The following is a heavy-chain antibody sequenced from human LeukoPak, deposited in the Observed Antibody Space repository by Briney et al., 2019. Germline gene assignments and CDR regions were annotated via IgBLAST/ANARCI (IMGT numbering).Heavy chain of an antibody. Sequence: KPGGSLRLSCAASGFTFSSYSMNWVRQAPGKGLEWVSSISSSSSYIYYADSVKGRFTISRDNAKNSLYLQMNSLRTEDTAVYYCARDRVDYYDSSGYYSYYYYGMDVWGQGTTVTVSS. D-gene: IGHD3-22*01. CDR2: ISSSSSYI. CDR3: ARDRVDYYDSSGYYSYYYYGMDV. J-gene: IGHJ6*02. V-gene: IGHV3-21*01. CDR1: GFTFSSYS.